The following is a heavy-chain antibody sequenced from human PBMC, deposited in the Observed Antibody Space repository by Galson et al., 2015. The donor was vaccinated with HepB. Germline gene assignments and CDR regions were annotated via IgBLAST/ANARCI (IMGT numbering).Heavy chain of an antibody. V-gene: IGHV1-2*05. J-gene: IGHJ6*02. CDR3: ARGDIVVVPAASGYYYGMDV. CDR1: GYTFTGYY. CDR2: INPNSGGT. D-gene: IGHD2-2*01. Sequence: SVKVSCKASGYTFTGYYMHWVRQAPGQGLEWMGRINPNSGGTNYAQKLQGRVTMTRDTSISTAYMELSRLRSDDTVEYYCARGDIVVVPAASGYYYGMDVWGQGTTVTVSS.